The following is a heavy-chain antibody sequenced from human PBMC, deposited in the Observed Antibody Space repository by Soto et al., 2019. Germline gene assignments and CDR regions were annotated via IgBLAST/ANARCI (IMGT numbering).Heavy chain of an antibody. CDR2: IIPIFGTA. CDR1: GGTFSSYA. Sequence: ASVKVSCKASGGTFSSYAISWVRQAPGQGLEWMGGIIPIFGTANYAQKFQGRVTITADESTSTAYMELSSLRSEDTAVYYCARESWERWLQYIYYYYGMDVWGQGTTVTVSS. J-gene: IGHJ6*02. D-gene: IGHD1-26*01. CDR3: ARESWERWLQYIYYYYGMDV. V-gene: IGHV1-69*13.